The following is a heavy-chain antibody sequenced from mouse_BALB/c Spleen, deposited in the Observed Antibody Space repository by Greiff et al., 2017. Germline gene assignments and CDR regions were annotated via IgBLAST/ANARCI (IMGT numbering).Heavy chain of an antibody. CDR3: ARGVYYFDY. D-gene: IGHD6-2*01. Sequence: VHVKQSGAELVKPGASVKLSCTASGFNIKDTYMHWVKQRPEQGLEWIGRIDPANGNTKYDPKFQGKATITADTSSNTAYLQLSSLTSEDTAVYYCARGVYYFDYWGQGTTLTVSS. CDR2: IDPANGNT. CDR1: GFNIKDTY. J-gene: IGHJ2*01. V-gene: IGHV14-3*02.